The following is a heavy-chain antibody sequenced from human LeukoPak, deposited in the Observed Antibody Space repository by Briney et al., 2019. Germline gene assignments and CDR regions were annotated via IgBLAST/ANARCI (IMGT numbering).Heavy chain of an antibody. CDR1: GYTFTGYY. J-gene: IGHJ3*02. CDR2: INPNSGGT. V-gene: IGHV1-2*02. CDR3: ARGRKTGTRVAVDI. Sequence: ASVKVSCKASGYTFTGYYMHWVRQAPGQGLEWMGWINPNSGGTNYAQKFQGRVTMTRDTSISTAYMELSSLRSEDTAVYYCARGRKTGTRVAVDIWGQGTMVTVSS.